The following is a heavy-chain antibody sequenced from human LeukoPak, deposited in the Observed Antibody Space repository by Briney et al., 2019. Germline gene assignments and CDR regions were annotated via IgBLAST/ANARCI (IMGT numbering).Heavy chain of an antibody. Sequence: TGGSLRLSCAASGFSFSSYRMSWVRQAAGKGLEWVSSITGSAGSTYYADSVKGRLTISRDNSKNTLYLQMNSLRAEDTAVYYCTRESRLWFGDDYFDYWGQGTLVTVSS. CDR3: TRESRLWFGDDYFDY. D-gene: IGHD3-10*01. CDR1: GFSFSSYR. V-gene: IGHV3-23*01. CDR2: ITGSAGST. J-gene: IGHJ4*02.